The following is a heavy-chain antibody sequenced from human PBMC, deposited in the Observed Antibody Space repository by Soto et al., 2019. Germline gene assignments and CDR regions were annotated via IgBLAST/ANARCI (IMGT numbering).Heavy chain of an antibody. J-gene: IGHJ4*02. V-gene: IGHV3-23*01. Sequence: GGSLRLSCVVSGFTFSRHAMIWVRQAPGKGLAWVSAIGDSGGTTYYADSVKGRFTISRDNSKNTVYLQMNNLRAEDTAVYYCARLENSFYNTDYWGQGTLVTVSS. CDR1: GFTFSRHA. CDR2: IGDSGGTT. D-gene: IGHD3-10*01. CDR3: ARLENSFYNTDY.